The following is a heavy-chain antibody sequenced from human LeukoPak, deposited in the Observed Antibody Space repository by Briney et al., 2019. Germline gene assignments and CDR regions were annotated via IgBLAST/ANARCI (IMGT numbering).Heavy chain of an antibody. V-gene: IGHV4-34*01. Sequence: PSETLSLTCAVYGGSFSGYYWSWIRQPPGKGLEWIGEINHSGSTNYNPSLKSRVTISVDTSKNQFSLKLSSATAADTAVYYCARGHHLYSSGWYALDYWGQGTLVTVSS. D-gene: IGHD6-19*01. CDR1: GGSFSGYY. CDR3: ARGHHLYSSGWYALDY. CDR2: INHSGST. J-gene: IGHJ4*02.